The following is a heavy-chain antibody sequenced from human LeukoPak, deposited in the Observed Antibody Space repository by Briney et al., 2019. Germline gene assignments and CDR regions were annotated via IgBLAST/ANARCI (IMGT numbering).Heavy chain of an antibody. J-gene: IGHJ4*02. CDR3: ARHSRGYYYDSSGYR. V-gene: IGHV4-39*01. CDR1: GGSISSSSYY. CDR2: IYYSGST. D-gene: IGHD3-22*01. Sequence: PSETLSLTCTVSGGSISSSSYYWGWLRQPPGKGLEWIGRIYYSGSTYYKPSLKSRVTISVGTSKNQFYLKLSSVTAADTAVYYCARHSRGYYYDSSGYRWGQGTLVTVSS.